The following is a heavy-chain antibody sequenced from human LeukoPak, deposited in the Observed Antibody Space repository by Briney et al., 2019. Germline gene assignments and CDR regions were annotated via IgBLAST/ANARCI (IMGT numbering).Heavy chain of an antibody. Sequence: SETLSLTCTVSGGSISSYYWSWIRQPPGKGLEWIGCIYYSGYTNYKSSLKSRVTIPVDTSKNQFSLKLSSVTAADTAVYYCARTTMVRGTYYMDVWGKGTTVTVPS. D-gene: IGHD3-10*01. CDR1: GGSISSYY. J-gene: IGHJ6*03. CDR3: ARTTMVRGTYYMDV. CDR2: IYYSGYT. V-gene: IGHV4-59*01.